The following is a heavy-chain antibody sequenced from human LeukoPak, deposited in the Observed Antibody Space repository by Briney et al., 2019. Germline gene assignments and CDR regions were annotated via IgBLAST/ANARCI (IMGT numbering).Heavy chain of an antibody. D-gene: IGHD3-22*01. V-gene: IGHV1-2*02. CDR2: INPNSGGT. CDR3: ARDSRKPTYYDSSGYYY. Sequence: ASVKVSCKASGYTFTSYGISWVRQAPGQGLEWMGWINPNSGGTNYAPKFQGRVTMTRDTSISTAYMELSRLRSDDTAVYYCARDSRKPTYYDSSGYYYWGQGTLVTVSS. CDR1: GYTFTSYG. J-gene: IGHJ4*02.